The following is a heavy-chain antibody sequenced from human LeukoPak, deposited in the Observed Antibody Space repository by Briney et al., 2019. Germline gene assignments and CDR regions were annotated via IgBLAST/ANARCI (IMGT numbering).Heavy chain of an antibody. CDR3: AKGTTERKRITIFGVVSYYYYYYMDV. J-gene: IGHJ6*03. Sequence: ASVKVSCKASGYTFTSYDINWVRQATGQGLEWMGWMNPNSGNTGYAQKFQGRVTMTRNTSISTAYMELSSLRSEDTAVYYCAKGTTERKRITIFGVVSYYYYYYMDVWGKGTTVTVSS. V-gene: IGHV1-8*01. D-gene: IGHD3-3*01. CDR2: MNPNSGNT. CDR1: GYTFTSYD.